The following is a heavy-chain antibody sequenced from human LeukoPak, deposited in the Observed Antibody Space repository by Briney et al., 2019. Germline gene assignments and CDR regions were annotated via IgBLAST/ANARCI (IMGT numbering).Heavy chain of an antibody. CDR1: GGAFGSYA. D-gene: IGHD3-3*01. Sequence: SVKVSCKASGGAFGSYAISWVRQAPGQGLEWMGGSIPIFGTANYAQKFQGRVTITADESTTTAYMRCRSVRSEDTAVYYCAREVTIFGVVIIKGYMDVWGKGTTVTVSS. J-gene: IGHJ6*03. CDR2: SIPIFGTA. V-gene: IGHV1-69*13. CDR3: AREVTIFGVVIIKGYMDV.